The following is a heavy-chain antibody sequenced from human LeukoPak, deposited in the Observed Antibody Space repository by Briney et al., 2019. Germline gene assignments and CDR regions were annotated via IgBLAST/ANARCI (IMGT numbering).Heavy chain of an antibody. Sequence: SSETLSLTCSVSGVSVSSANYYWSWVRQPPGKGLEWIGYIYYSGSTTYNPSLKSRVTISVDTSKNQFSLKLTSVTAADTGVYYCVRHPRGGPYFDYRGQGTLVTVSS. CDR2: IYYSGST. CDR3: VRHPRGGPYFDY. V-gene: IGHV4-61*01. CDR1: GVSVSSANYY. D-gene: IGHD3-16*01. J-gene: IGHJ4*02.